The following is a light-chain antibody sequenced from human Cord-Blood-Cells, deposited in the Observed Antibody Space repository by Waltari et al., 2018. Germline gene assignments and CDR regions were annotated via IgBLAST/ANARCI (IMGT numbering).Light chain of an antibody. CDR3: QAWDSSTYV. CDR2: QDS. CDR1: KLGDKY. V-gene: IGLV3-1*01. Sequence: SYELTQPHSVSVSPGHTASITCSGDKLGDKYACWYQQKPGQSPLLVIYQDSKRPSGIPERFSGSNSGNTATLTISGTQAMDEADYYCQAWDSSTYVFGTGTKVTVL. J-gene: IGLJ1*01.